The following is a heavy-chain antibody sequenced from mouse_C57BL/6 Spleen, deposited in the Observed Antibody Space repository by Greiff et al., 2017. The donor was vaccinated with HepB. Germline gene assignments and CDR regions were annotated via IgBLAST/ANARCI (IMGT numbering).Heavy chain of an antibody. CDR2: IYPRSGNT. J-gene: IGHJ2*01. CDR3: GGYYTEDYFDY. Sequence: QVQLQQSGAELARPGASVKLSCKASGYTFTSYGISWVKQRTGQGLEWIGEIYPRSGNTYYSEKFKGKATLTADKSSSTAYMGLRSLTSEDSSVYFCGGYYTEDYFDYWGQGTTLTVSS. D-gene: IGHD2-12*01. CDR1: GYTFTSYG. V-gene: IGHV1-81*01.